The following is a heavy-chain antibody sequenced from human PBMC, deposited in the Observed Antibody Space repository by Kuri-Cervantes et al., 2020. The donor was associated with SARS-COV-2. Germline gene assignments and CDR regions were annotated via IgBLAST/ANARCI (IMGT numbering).Heavy chain of an antibody. V-gene: IGHV1-2*04. D-gene: IGHD6-19*01. J-gene: IGHJ5*02. CDR3: ATSGQWPHLDP. CDR1: GYTFTSYA. Sequence: ASVKVSCKASGYTFTSYAMHWVRQAPGQRLEWMGWINPNSGGTNYAQKFQGWVTMTRDPSISTAYMELSRLRSEDTAVYYCATSGQWPHLDPWGQGTLVTVSS. CDR2: INPNSGGT.